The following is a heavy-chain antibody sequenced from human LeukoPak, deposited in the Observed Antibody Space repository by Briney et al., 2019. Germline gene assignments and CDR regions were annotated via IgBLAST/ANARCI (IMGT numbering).Heavy chain of an antibody. J-gene: IGHJ5*02. D-gene: IGHD2/OR15-2a*01. CDR3: ARGKTSQNIVTRKTYNWFDP. CDR1: EFTFNSYN. CDR2: ISSSSNYV. Sequence: GGSLRLSCAASEFTFNSYNMNWVRQAPGKGLEWVSSISSSSNYVYYADSVKGRFTISRDNAKNSLYLQMKSLRAEDTAVYYCARGKTSQNIVTRKTYNWFDPWGQGTLVTVSS. V-gene: IGHV3-21*01.